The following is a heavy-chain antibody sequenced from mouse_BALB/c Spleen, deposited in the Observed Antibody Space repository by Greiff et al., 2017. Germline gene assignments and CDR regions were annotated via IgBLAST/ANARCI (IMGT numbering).Heavy chain of an antibody. V-gene: IGHV3-6*02. CDR3: AKYRYDFLYAMDY. CDR2: ISYDGSN. CDR1: GYSITSGYY. J-gene: IGHJ4*01. Sequence: EVQLQQSGPGLVKPSQSLSLTCSVTGYSITSGYYWNWIRQFPGNKLEWMGYISYDGSNNYNPSLKNRISITRDTSKNQFFLKLNSVTTEDTATYYCAKYRYDFLYAMDYWGQGTSVTVSS. D-gene: IGHD2-14*01.